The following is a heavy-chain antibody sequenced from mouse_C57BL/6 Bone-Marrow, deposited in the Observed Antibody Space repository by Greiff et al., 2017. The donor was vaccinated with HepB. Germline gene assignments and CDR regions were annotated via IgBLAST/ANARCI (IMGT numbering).Heavy chain of an antibody. CDR3: ARGTWGYAMDY. CDR2: IYPGDGDT. CDR1: GYAFSSYW. J-gene: IGHJ4*01. Sequence: VKLQESGAELVKPGASVKISCKASGYAFSSYWMNWVKQRPGKGLEWIGQIYPGDGDTNYNGKFKGKATLTADKSSSTAYMQLSSLTSEDSAVYFCARGTWGYAMDYWGQGTSVTVSS. V-gene: IGHV1-80*01.